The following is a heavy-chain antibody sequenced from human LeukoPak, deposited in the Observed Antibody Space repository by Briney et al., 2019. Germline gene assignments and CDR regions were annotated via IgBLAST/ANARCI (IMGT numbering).Heavy chain of an antibody. CDR3: ARGGYCSRTTSYRGIVVGFDP. CDR2: SNHSGST. J-gene: IGHJ5*02. Sequence: PSETLSLTCAVYGGSFSGYYWSWIRQPPGKGLEWIGESNHSGSTNYNPSLKSRVTISVDTSKNQFSLKLSSVTAADTAVYYCARGGYCSRTTSYRGIVVGFDPWGQGTLVTVSS. D-gene: IGHD2-2*01. CDR1: GGSFSGYY. V-gene: IGHV4-34*01.